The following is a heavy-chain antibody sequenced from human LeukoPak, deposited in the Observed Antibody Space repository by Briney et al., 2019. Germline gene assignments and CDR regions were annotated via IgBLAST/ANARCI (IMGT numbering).Heavy chain of an antibody. J-gene: IGHJ4*02. Sequence: ASVKVSCKASGYTFTTYAIHWVRQAPGQRLEWMGWINTGNGDTRYSQKFQGRVTITRDTSASTAYMELSSLRSEDTAVYHCARDYGSGSLHHRGQGTLVTVSS. D-gene: IGHD3-10*01. CDR1: GYTFTTYA. CDR2: INTGNGDT. V-gene: IGHV1-3*04. CDR3: ARDYGSGSLHH.